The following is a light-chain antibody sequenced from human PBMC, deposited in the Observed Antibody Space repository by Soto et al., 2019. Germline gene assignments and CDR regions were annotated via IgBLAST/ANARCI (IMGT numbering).Light chain of an antibody. CDR1: STDVGGYDY. Sequence: QSVLTQPASVSGSPGEWITISCTGTSTDVGGYDYVSWFQQHPGRAPKLMIYDVSIRPSGVSNRFSGSKSGNTASLIISGLQAEDETDYYCSSYTSSNTQVFGTGTKLTVL. CDR2: DVS. CDR3: SSYTSSNTQV. V-gene: IGLV2-14*01. J-gene: IGLJ1*01.